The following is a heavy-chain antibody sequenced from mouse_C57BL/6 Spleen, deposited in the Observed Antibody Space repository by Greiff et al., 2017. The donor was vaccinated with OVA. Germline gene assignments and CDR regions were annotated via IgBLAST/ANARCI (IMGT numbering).Heavy chain of an antibody. J-gene: IGHJ1*03. CDR1: GYTFTSYW. Sequence: VQLQQPGAELVKPGASVKLSCKASGYTFTSYWMHWVKQRPGQGLEWIGTINPSNGGTNYNEKFKSKATMTVDKSSSTAYMQLSSLTSEDSAVYDCARRGVPTAYWYFDVWGTGTTVTVSS. CDR2: INPSNGGT. V-gene: IGHV1-53*01. CDR3: ARRGVPTAYWYFDV.